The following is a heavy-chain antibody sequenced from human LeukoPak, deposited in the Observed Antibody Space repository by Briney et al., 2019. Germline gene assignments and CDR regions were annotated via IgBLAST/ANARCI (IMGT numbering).Heavy chain of an antibody. Sequence: ASVKVSCKASGYTFTGYYMHWVRQAPGQGLEWMGRINPNSGGTNYAQKFQGRVTMTRDTSISTAYMELSSLRSDDTAVYYCARDLMTTSYYYGMDVWGQGTTVTVSS. D-gene: IGHD4-17*01. CDR3: ARDLMTTSYYYGMDV. CDR2: INPNSGGT. CDR1: GYTFTGYY. V-gene: IGHV1-2*06. J-gene: IGHJ6*02.